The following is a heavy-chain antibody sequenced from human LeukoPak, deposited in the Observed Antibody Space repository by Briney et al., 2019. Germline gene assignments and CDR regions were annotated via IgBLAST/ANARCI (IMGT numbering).Heavy chain of an antibody. J-gene: IGHJ6*03. V-gene: IGHV4-38-2*02. CDR1: GYSISSGYY. CDR3: ARGSSLVLDKYYYDSSGYATGYMDV. D-gene: IGHD3-22*01. CDR2: IYHGGST. Sequence: SETLSLTCTVSGYSISSGYYWGWIQQPPGKGLEWIGSIYHGGSTYYNPSLKSRVTISVDTSKNQFSLKLSSLTAADTAVYYCARGSSLVLDKYYYDSSGYATGYMDVWGKGTTVTVSS.